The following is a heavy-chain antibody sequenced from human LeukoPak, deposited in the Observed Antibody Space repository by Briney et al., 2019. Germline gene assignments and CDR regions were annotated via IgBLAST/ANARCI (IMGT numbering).Heavy chain of an antibody. Sequence: GGSLRLSCAASGFTFSSYSMNWVRQAPGKGLEWVSRITSDGSSTSYADSVKGRFTISRDNAKNTLYLQMNSLRAEDTAVYYCAREREVPLDYWGQGTLVTVSS. J-gene: IGHJ4*02. D-gene: IGHD1-26*01. CDR1: GFTFSSYS. V-gene: IGHV3-74*01. CDR3: AREREVPLDY. CDR2: ITSDGSST.